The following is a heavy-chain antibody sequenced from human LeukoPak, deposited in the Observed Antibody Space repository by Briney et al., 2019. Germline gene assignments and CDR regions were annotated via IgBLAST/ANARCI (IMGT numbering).Heavy chain of an antibody. Sequence: GGSLRLSCAASGFTFSSSWMSWVRQAPGKGLEWVANIKQDGSEKYYVDSVKGRFTISRDNAKNSLYLQMNSLRAEDTAVYYCASSNCGGDCYSIYWGQGTLVTVSS. D-gene: IGHD2-21*02. J-gene: IGHJ4*02. CDR1: GFTFSSSW. CDR2: IKQDGSEK. CDR3: ASSNCGGDCYSIY. V-gene: IGHV3-7*01.